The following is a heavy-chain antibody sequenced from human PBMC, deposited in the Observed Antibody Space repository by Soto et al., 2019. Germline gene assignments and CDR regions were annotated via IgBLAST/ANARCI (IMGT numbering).Heavy chain of an antibody. Sequence: SETLSLTCTVSGGSISSSSYYWGWIRQPPGKGLEWIGSIYYSGSTYYNPSLKSRVTISVDTSKNQFSLKLSSVTAADTAVYYCALTTVGSSSYWGQGTLVTVSS. CDR3: ALTTVGSSSY. V-gene: IGHV4-39*01. D-gene: IGHD6-6*01. CDR1: GGSISSSSYY. CDR2: IYYSGST. J-gene: IGHJ4*02.